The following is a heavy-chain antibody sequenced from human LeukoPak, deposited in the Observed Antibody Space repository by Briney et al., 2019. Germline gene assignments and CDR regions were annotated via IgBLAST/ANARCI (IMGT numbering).Heavy chain of an antibody. CDR3: ARVGYNSGWYEY. CDR2: IWEDGGNI. V-gene: IGHV3-33*01. Sequence: GTSLILSCAAAGFTFSRYGMHWGRQAPGKGLEWVAVIWEDGGNIYYADSVKGRFTISRDNSKNTLYLQMNSLRAEDTAVYYCARVGYNSGWYEYWGQGTLVTVSA. J-gene: IGHJ4*02. CDR1: GFTFSRYG. D-gene: IGHD6-19*01.